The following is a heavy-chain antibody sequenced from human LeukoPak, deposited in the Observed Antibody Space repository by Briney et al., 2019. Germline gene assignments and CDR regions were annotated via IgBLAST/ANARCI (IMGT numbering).Heavy chain of an antibody. Sequence: RSGGSLRLSCAASGFALSSYAMSWVRRAPGKGLEWVSATSSSDAGTYHAESVRGRFTISRDNSKNTLYLQMNSLRADDAAVYYCARAPVTSCRGAFCYPFDIWGQGTLVTVSS. CDR3: ARAPVTSCRGAFCYPFDI. CDR1: GFALSSYA. J-gene: IGHJ4*02. V-gene: IGHV3-23*01. CDR2: TSSSDAGT. D-gene: IGHD2-15*01.